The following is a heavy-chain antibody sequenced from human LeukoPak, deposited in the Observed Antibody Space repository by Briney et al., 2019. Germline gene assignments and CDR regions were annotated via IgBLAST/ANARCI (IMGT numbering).Heavy chain of an antibody. Sequence: SETLSLTCTVSGSSISSGGYYWSWIRQPPGKGLEWIGYIYHSGSTYYNPSLKSRVTISVDTSKNQFSLKLSSVTAADTAVYYCARYAEECTSSSPALYWGQGTLVTVSS. V-gene: IGHV4-30-2*01. CDR1: GSSISSGGYY. J-gene: IGHJ4*02. D-gene: IGHD6-6*01. CDR3: ARYAEECTSSSPALY. CDR2: IYHSGST.